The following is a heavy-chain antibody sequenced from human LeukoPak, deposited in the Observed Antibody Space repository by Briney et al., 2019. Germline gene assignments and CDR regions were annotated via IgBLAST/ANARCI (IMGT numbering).Heavy chain of an antibody. J-gene: IGHJ6*02. V-gene: IGHV3-23*01. CDR3: AATVTTYYYYYGMDV. CDR2: ISGSGGST. CDR1: GFTFSSYA. D-gene: IGHD4-17*01. Sequence: GGSLRLSCAASGFTFSSYAMSWVRQAPGKGLEWVSAISGSGGSTYYADSVKGRFTISRDNSKNTLYLQMNSLRAEDTAVYYCAATVTTYYYYYGMDVWGQGTTVTVSS.